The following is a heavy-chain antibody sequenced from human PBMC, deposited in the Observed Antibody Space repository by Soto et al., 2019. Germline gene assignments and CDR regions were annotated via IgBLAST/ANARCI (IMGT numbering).Heavy chain of an antibody. CDR2: MFHSGTK. Sequence: QVQLRESGPRLVKPSETLSLTCSVSGGSVSSGGYYWGWIRQTPGKGLEWIASMFHSGTKYYNPSLKRRVTISVDTPRNELSLKLSSSTAADTAVYYCARRGERPAATNWFDPWGQGILVIVSS. D-gene: IGHD6-13*01. V-gene: IGHV4-39*01. J-gene: IGHJ5*02. CDR1: GGSVSSGGYY. CDR3: ARRGERPAATNWFDP.